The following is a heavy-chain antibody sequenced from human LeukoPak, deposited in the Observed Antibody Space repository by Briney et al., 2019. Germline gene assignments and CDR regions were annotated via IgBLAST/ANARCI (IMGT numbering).Heavy chain of an antibody. D-gene: IGHD6-19*01. CDR2: VNPQGSGT. CDR3: ARARWSSTGWFLGY. CDR1: GFTFSSYW. V-gene: IGHV3-74*01. J-gene: IGHJ4*02. Sequence: GESLRLSRAASGFTFSSYWMHWVRQAPGKGLVWVSRVNPQGSGTSYTDSVKGRFTISRDNAKDALHLRMDNLRVEDTAVYYCARARWSSTGWFLGYWGQGTLVTVSS.